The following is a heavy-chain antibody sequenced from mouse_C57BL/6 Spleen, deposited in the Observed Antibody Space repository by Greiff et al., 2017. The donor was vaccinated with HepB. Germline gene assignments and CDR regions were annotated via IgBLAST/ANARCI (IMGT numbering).Heavy chain of an antibody. J-gene: IGHJ2*01. CDR3: ARRWGSLYYFDY. CDR1: GYTFTSYW. D-gene: IGHD2-3*01. Sequence: QVHVKQPGAELVKPGASVKMSCKASGYTFTSYWITWVKQRPGQGLEWIGDIYPGSGSTNYNEKFKSKATLTVDTSSSTAYMQLSSLTSEDSAVYYCARRWGSLYYFDYWGQGTTLTVSS. V-gene: IGHV1-55*01. CDR2: IYPGSGST.